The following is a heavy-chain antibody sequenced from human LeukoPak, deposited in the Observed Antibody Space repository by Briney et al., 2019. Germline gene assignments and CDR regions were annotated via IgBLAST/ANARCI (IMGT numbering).Heavy chain of an antibody. V-gene: IGHV4-38-2*02. CDR2: VYRSGTT. D-gene: IGHD3-22*01. CDR3: ARDKSLFYVDSSGYFQARDFDY. Sequence: SETLSLTCTASSLTNCYHWGWIRQSPGKGLEWIGSVYRSGTTYYSPSLTTRVDISIDTSKKQFSLNLSSVTAADTAVYYCARDKSLFYVDSSGYFQARDFDYWGQGILVTVSS. J-gene: IGHJ4*02. CDR1: SLTNCYH.